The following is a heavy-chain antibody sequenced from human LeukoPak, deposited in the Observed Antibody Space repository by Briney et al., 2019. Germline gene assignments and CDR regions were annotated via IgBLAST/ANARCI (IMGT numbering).Heavy chain of an antibody. Sequence: SQTLSLTCTVSGGSISSYYWSWIWQPAGQGLEWIGRIYTSGSTNYNPSLKSRVTMSVDTSKNQFSLKLSSVTAADTAVYYCARSNWGVYWYFDLWGRGTLVTVSS. CDR3: ARSNWGVYWYFDL. D-gene: IGHD7-27*01. CDR2: IYTSGST. V-gene: IGHV4-4*07. CDR1: GGSISSYY. J-gene: IGHJ2*01.